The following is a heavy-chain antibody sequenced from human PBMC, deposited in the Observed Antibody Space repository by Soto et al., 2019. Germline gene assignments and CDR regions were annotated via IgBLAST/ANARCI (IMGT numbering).Heavy chain of an antibody. CDR2: IKESGFA. CDR1: NGSFSDYF. Sequence: SETLSLTCGVYNGSFSDYFWHWIRQPPGKGLEWIGEIKESGFATYNPSLKRRVTMSVDTANNQFSLKVTSVTAADTAVYYCARGKSSGPLYYFDTWGQGTLVTVSS. D-gene: IGHD6-19*01. V-gene: IGHV4-34*01. CDR3: ARGKSSGPLYYFDT. J-gene: IGHJ4*02.